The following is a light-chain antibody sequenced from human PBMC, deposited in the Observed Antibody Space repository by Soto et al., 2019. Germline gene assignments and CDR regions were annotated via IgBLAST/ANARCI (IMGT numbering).Light chain of an antibody. Sequence: QMSQAPRSVWAAGGYRGTITYRENQGITNFLAWYQQKPGKVAKLLIYDASSLQSWVPSRFSGSGSGTDFTLTISSLQPEDVATYYCQKYNSAPSFGGGTKVDIK. CDR1: QGITNF. CDR3: QKYNSAPS. CDR2: DAS. J-gene: IGKJ4*01. V-gene: IGKV1-27*01.